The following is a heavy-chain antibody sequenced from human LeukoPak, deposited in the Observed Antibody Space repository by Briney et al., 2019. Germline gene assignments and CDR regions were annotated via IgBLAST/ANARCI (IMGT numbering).Heavy chain of an antibody. V-gene: IGHV3-7*01. CDR3: TGRAFES. D-gene: IGHD1-14*01. J-gene: IGHJ3*02. CDR2: IKQDGSEK. CDR1: TFSISNYW. Sequence: GGSLRLSCAASTFSISNYWMTWVRQAPGKGLEWVATIKQDGSEKYYVDSMKGRFTISRDNAKNSLYLEMNSLRAEDTAVYYCTGRAFESWGQGTMVTVSS.